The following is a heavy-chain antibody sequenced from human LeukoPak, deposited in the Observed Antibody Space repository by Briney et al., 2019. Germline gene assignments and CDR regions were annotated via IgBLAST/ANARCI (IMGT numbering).Heavy chain of an antibody. CDR2: IKEDGSEK. Sequence: GGSLRLSCTGSGFTFTTYWMSWVRQAPGKGLEWVANIKEDGSEKDYVDSAKGRFTISRDNARNSLFLQMNSLRAEDTALYYCARHESARDWFDPWGQGTLVTVSS. CDR1: GFTFTTYW. CDR3: ARHESARDWFDP. V-gene: IGHV3-7*01. J-gene: IGHJ5*02.